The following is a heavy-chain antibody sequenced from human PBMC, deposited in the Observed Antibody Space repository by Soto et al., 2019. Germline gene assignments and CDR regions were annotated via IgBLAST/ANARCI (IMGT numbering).Heavy chain of an antibody. Sequence: QVQLVQSGVEVKKPGSSVKVSCKASGGTFSSYAISWVRQAPGQGLEWMGGIIPIFGTANYAQKFQGRVTITADESTSTAYMELSSLRSEDTAVYYCARTRDIVVVVAATASDAFDIWGQGTMVTVSS. CDR2: IIPIFGTA. V-gene: IGHV1-69*01. D-gene: IGHD2-15*01. J-gene: IGHJ3*02. CDR3: ARTRDIVVVVAATASDAFDI. CDR1: GGTFSSYA.